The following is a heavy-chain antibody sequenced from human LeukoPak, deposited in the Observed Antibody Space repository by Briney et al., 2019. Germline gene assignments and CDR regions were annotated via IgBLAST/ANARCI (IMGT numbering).Heavy chain of an antibody. CDR2: ISSSSSYI. D-gene: IGHD4-17*01. V-gene: IGHV3-21*01. CDR1: GFTFSSYS. J-gene: IGHJ3*02. Sequence: GGSLRLSCAASGFTFSSYSMNWVRQAPGKGLEWVSSISSSSSYIYYADSVKGRFTISRDNAKNSLYLQMNSLRAEDTAVYYCAREQNYGDYEGGAFDIWGQGTMVTVSS. CDR3: AREQNYGDYEGGAFDI.